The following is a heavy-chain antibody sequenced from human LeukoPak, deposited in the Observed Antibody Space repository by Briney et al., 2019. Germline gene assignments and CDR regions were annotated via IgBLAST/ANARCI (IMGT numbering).Heavy chain of an antibody. CDR2: IKQDGSEK. CDR1: GFTFSSNW. D-gene: IGHD3-22*01. J-gene: IGHJ4*02. V-gene: IGHV3-7*01. Sequence: TGGSLRLSCAASGFTFSSNWMSWVRQAPGKGLGWVATIKQDGSEKYHVDSVKGRFTIPRDNAKNSLYLQMNSLRAEDTAVYYCAREQGCRDYYDSSGVFDYWGQGTLVTVSS. CDR3: AREQGCRDYYDSSGVFDY.